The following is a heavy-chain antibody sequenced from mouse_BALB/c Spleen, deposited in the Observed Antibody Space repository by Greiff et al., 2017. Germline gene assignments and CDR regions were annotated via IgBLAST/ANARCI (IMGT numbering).Heavy chain of an antibody. CDR2: INPYNGDT. J-gene: IGHJ3*01. CDR3: GRDDGYYAWFAY. D-gene: IGHD2-3*01. CDR1: GYSFTGYF. V-gene: IGHV1-37*01. Sequence: VHVKQSGPELVKPGASVKISCKASGYSFTGYFMNWVKQSHGKSLEWIGRINPYNGDTFYNQKFKGKATLTVDKSSSTAHMELLSLTSEDSAVYYCGRDDGYYAWFAYWGQGTLVTVSA.